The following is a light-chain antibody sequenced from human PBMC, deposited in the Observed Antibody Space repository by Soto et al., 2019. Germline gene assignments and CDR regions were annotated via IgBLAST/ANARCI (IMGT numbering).Light chain of an antibody. V-gene: IGLV2-14*01. CDR3: SSYTSSSTLVV. CDR2: EVS. CDR1: SSDVGGYNY. J-gene: IGLJ2*01. Sequence: QLVLTQPASLSGSPGQSITISCTGTSSDVGGYNYVSWYQQHPGKAPKLMIYEVSNRPSGVSNRFSGSKSGNTASLTISGLQAEDEADYYCSSYTSSSTLVVFGGGTKLTVL.